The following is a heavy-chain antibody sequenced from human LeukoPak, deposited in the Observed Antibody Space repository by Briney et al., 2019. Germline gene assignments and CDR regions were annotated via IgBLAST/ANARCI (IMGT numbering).Heavy chain of an antibody. V-gene: IGHV4-59*08. CDR2: IYYSGST. D-gene: IGHD3-10*01. Sequence: SETLSLTCTVSGSSISSYYWSWIRQPPGKGLEWIGYIYYSGSTNYNPSLKSRVTISVDTSKNQFSLKLSSVTAADTAVYYCARHGVTSMVRGVISWFDPWGQGTLVTVSS. CDR3: ARHGVTSMVRGVISWFDP. J-gene: IGHJ5*02. CDR1: GSSISSYY.